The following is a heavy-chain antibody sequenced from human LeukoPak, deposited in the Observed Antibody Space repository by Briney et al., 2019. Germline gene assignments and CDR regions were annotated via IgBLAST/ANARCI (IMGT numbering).Heavy chain of an antibody. J-gene: IGHJ4*02. V-gene: IGHV3-43*02. CDR2: ISGDGGST. Sequence: GGSLRLSCAASGFTFDDYAMHWARQAPGKGLEWVSLISGDGGSTYYADSVKGRFTISRDNSKNSLYLQMNSLRTEDTALYYCAKESGLPPKDPVVIDYWGQGTLVTVSS. CDR3: AKESGLPPKDPVVIDY. D-gene: IGHD2-21*01. CDR1: GFTFDDYA.